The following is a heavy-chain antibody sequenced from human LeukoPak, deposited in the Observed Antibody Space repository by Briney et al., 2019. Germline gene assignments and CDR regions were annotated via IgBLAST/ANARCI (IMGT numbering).Heavy chain of an antibody. CDR1: GFTFSSFD. CDR3: ARRLPDSGSYSPDY. J-gene: IGHJ4*02. D-gene: IGHD3-10*01. V-gene: IGHV3-30*02. Sequence: PGGSLRLSCAPSGFTFSSFDIHWVRQPPDKGLEWVAFIKFDGSQKYYADSVRGRFTVSRYNSRNMLYLQLDSLRDDDTAVYFCARRLPDSGSYSPDYWGQGTLVRVSS. CDR2: IKFDGSQK.